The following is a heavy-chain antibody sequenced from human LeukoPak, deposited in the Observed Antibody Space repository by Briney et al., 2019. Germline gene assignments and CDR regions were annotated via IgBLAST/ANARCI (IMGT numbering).Heavy chain of an antibody. Sequence: PGGSLRLSCAASGFTFSDYYMSWIRQAPGKGLEWVSYISSSGSTIYYADSVKGRFTISRDNAKNSLYLQMNSLRAEDTAVYYCARRLDTAMARPGEYYFDYWGQGTLVTVSS. CDR1: GFTFSDYY. V-gene: IGHV3-11*01. CDR2: ISSSGSTI. J-gene: IGHJ4*02. D-gene: IGHD5-18*01. CDR3: ARRLDTAMARPGEYYFDY.